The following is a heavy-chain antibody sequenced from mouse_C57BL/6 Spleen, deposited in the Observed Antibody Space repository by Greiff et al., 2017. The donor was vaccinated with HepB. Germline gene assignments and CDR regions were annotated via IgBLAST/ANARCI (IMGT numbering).Heavy chain of an antibody. J-gene: IGHJ4*01. CDR3: ARGQLRLLYAMDY. CDR1: GFNIKNTY. D-gene: IGHD3-2*02. CDR2: IDPANGNT. V-gene: IGHV14-3*01. Sequence: VQLQQSVAELVRPGASVKLSCTASGFNIKNTYMHWVKQRPEQGLEWIGRIDPANGNTKYAQKFQGKATITADTSSNTAYLQLSSLTSEDTAIYYGARGQLRLLYAMDYWGQGTSVTVSS.